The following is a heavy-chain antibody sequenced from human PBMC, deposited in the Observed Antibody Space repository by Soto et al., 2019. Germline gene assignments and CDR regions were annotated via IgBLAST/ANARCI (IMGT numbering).Heavy chain of an antibody. CDR3: AKTYSSSWSNWFDP. V-gene: IGHV1-3*01. D-gene: IGHD6-13*01. CDR2: INAGNGNT. J-gene: IGHJ5*02. Sequence: QVQLVQSGAEVKKPGASVKVSCKASGYTFTSYAMHWVRQAPGQRLEWMGWINAGNGNTKYSQKFQGRVTITRDTSASTAYRELSSLRSEDTAVYYCAKTYSSSWSNWFDPWGQGTLVTVSS. CDR1: GYTFTSYA.